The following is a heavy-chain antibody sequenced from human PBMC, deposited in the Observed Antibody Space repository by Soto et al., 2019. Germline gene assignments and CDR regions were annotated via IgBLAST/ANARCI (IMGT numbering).Heavy chain of an antibody. J-gene: IGHJ4*02. V-gene: IGHV4-30-4*01. CDR1: GGSISSGDYY. D-gene: IGHD2-21*01. Sequence: PSETLSLTCTVSGGSISSGDYYWSWIRQPPGKGLEWIGYIYYSGSTYYNPSPKSRVTMSVDTSKNQFSLLLSSVTAADTAVYYCSRDAWAGGDYIDSWGQGTLVTVPQ. CDR2: IYYSGST. CDR3: SRDAWAGGDYIDS.